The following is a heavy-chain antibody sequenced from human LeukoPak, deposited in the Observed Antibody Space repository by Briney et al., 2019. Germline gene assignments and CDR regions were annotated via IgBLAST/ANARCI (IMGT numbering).Heavy chain of an antibody. CDR1: GFTFSSYS. CDR2: ISSSSSYI. V-gene: IGHV3-21*04. D-gene: IGHD4-17*01. Sequence: GGSLRLSCAASGFTFSSYSMNWVRQAPGKGLEWVSSISSSSSYIYYADSVKGRFTISRDNSKNTLYLQMNSLRAEDTAVYYCAKDHDYGDLYYFDYWGQGTLVTVSS. J-gene: IGHJ4*02. CDR3: AKDHDYGDLYYFDY.